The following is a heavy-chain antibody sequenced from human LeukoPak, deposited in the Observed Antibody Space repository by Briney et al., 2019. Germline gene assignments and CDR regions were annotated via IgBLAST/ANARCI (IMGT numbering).Heavy chain of an antibody. CDR2: ISSSSSYI. CDR1: GFDFSDHY. V-gene: IGHV3-11*06. D-gene: IGHD6-19*01. J-gene: IGHJ4*02. Sequence: GGSLRLSCVASGFDFSDHYMSWIRQAPGKGLEWVSSISSSSSYIYYADSVKGRFTISRDNAKNSLYLQMNSLRAEDTAVYYCARDVGSGWRSIDYWGQGTLVTVSS. CDR3: ARDVGSGWRSIDY.